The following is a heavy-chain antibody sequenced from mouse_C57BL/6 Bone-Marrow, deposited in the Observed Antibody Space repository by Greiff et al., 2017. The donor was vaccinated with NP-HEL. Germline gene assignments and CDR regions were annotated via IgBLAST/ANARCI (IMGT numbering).Heavy chain of an antibody. D-gene: IGHD1-1*01. J-gene: IGHJ4*01. CDR2: ISNLAYSI. Sequence: EVKLMESGGGLVQPGGSLKLSCAASGFTFSDYGMAWVRQAPRKGPEWVAFISNLAYSIYCADTVTGRFTISRENAKNTLYLEMSSLRSEDTAMYYCARQGYYYGSSYVRAMDYWGQGTSVTVSS. CDR3: ARQGYYYGSSYVRAMDY. CDR1: GFTFSDYG. V-gene: IGHV5-15*01.